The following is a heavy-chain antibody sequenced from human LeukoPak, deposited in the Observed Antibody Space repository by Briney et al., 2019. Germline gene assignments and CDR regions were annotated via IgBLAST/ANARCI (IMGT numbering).Heavy chain of an antibody. D-gene: IGHD2-2*01. CDR2: ISSDGSST. CDR1: GFSFSTHW. J-gene: IGHJ4*02. CDR3: ARVPAANPADY. V-gene: IGHV3-74*01. Sequence: GGSLRLSCAVSGFSFSTHWMHWVRQAPGEGLVWVSRISSDGSSTYYADSVKGRFTISRDNAKNTLYLQMDSLRAEDTAVYYCARVPAANPADYWGQGTLVTVSS.